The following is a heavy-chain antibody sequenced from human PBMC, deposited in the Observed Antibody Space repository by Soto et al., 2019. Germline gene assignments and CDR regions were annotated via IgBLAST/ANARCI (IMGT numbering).Heavy chain of an antibody. D-gene: IGHD3-3*01. J-gene: IGHJ6*02. CDR3: ATYYDFWSGFYGMDV. CDR2: ISGYNGDT. Sequence: ASVKVSCKASGYTFTSYGISWVRQAPGQGLEWMGWISGYNGDTNYAQKLQGRVTMTTDTSTSTAYMELRSLRSEDTAVYYCATYYDFWSGFYGMDVWGQGTTVTVSS. V-gene: IGHV1-18*01. CDR1: GYTFTSYG.